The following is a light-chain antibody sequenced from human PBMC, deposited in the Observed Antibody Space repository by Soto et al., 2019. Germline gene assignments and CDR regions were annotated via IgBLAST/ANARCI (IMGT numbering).Light chain of an antibody. CDR3: SSYSSSVTLV. CDR1: SSDVGGHNY. CDR2: EVT. V-gene: IGLV2-14*01. Sequence: QPVLTQPASVSGSPGQSITISCTGTSSDVGGHNYVSWYQHHPGKAPKLLIYEVTDRPSGVSNRFSGSKSGNTASLTISGLQAEDEADYFCSSYSSSVTLVFGGGTKLTVL. J-gene: IGLJ3*02.